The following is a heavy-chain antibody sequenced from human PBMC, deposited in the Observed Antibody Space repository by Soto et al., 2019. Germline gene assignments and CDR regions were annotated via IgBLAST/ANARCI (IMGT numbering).Heavy chain of an antibody. CDR2: IYYGGTT. CDR1: GDSISGYY. V-gene: IGHV4-59*12. J-gene: IGHJ5*02. D-gene: IGHD6-19*01. CDR3: ARDGYTGDLYYWFDP. Sequence: SETLSLTCIVSGDSISGYYWSWIRQPPGKGLEWIGYIYYGGTTIYSPSLKSRVTISVDNSKNTLFLQMNSLRAEDTAVYYCARDGYTGDLYYWFDPWGQGTLVTVSS.